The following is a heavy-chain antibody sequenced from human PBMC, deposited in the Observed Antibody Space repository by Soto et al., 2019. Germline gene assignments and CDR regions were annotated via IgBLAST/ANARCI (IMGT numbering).Heavy chain of an antibody. J-gene: IGHJ4*02. V-gene: IGHV4-38-2*01. D-gene: IGHD3-3*01. CDR1: GYSISSGYY. CDR2: IYHSGTA. CDR3: ARTDNVGYYAY. Sequence: PWETLSITCAVSGYSISSGYYCAWLRQPPGKGLEWVASIYHSGTAYYNPSLKSRVTISIDTSKNQSSLRLSSVTAADPAVYYCARTDNVGYYAYCGQGTMVAVS.